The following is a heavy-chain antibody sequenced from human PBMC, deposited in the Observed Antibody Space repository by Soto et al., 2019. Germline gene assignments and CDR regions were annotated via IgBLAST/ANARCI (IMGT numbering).Heavy chain of an antibody. CDR3: ARVTIFGVVTPDY. Sequence: QVQLVQSGAEVKKPGASVKVSCKASGYTFTSYAMHWVRQAPGQRLEWMGWINAGNGNTKYSQKFQGRVTITRDTSASTAYMELSSLRSEDTAVYYCARVTIFGVVTPDYWGQGTLVTVSS. J-gene: IGHJ4*02. CDR2: INAGNGNT. CDR1: GYTFTSYA. V-gene: IGHV1-3*01. D-gene: IGHD3-3*01.